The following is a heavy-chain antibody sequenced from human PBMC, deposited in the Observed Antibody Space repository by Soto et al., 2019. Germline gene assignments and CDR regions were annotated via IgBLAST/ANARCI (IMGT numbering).Heavy chain of an antibody. Sequence: SETLSLTCTVSGGSISTYYWSWIRQPPGKGLEWIGYIYYSGINSYNPSLKSRVTISVDTSKNQFSLKLRSVTAADTAVYYCASDRSSGWDQGYGMDVGGQGTTVTV. CDR3: ASDRSSGWDQGYGMDV. D-gene: IGHD6-19*01. CDR2: IYYSGIN. CDR1: GGSISTYY. V-gene: IGHV4-59*01. J-gene: IGHJ6*02.